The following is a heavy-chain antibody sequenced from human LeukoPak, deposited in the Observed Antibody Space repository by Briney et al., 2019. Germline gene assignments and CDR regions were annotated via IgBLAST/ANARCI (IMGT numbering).Heavy chain of an antibody. D-gene: IGHD2/OR15-2a*01. CDR2: ISYDGSNK. CDR1: GFTFSSYG. V-gene: IGHV3-30*03. J-gene: IGHJ4*02. Sequence: GGSLRLSCAASGFTFSSYGMHWVRQAPGKGLEWVAVISYDGSNKYYADSVKGRFTISRDNSKNTLYLQMNSLRAEDTAVYYCAAVTLSNSDWGQGTLVTVSS. CDR3: AAVTLSNSD.